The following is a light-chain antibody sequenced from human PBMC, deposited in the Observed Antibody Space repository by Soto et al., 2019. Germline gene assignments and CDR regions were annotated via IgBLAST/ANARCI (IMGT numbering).Light chain of an antibody. CDR3: QHYGSSSWT. CDR2: GAS. V-gene: IGKV3-20*01. J-gene: IGKJ1*01. CDR1: QSVTSNY. Sequence: EIVLTQSPVTLSLSPGERATLSCRASQSVTSNYLAWYQQKPGQAPRLLIFGASSRATGIPDKFSGSGSGTDFTLTISRLEPDDFAVYYCQHYGSSSWTFGQGTKVDIK.